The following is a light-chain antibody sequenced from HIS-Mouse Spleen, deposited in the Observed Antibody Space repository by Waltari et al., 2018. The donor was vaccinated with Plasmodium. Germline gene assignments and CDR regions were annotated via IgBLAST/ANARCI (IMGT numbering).Light chain of an antibody. Sequence: SYELTQPPSVSVSPGQTARITCPEDALTKKYAYCYQQKPGQAPVLVIYKDSERPSGIPERFSGSSSGTTVTLTISGVQAEDEADYYCQSADSSGTVVFGGGTKLTVL. J-gene: IGLJ2*01. CDR3: QSADSSGTVV. CDR1: ALTKKY. CDR2: KDS. V-gene: IGLV3-25*03.